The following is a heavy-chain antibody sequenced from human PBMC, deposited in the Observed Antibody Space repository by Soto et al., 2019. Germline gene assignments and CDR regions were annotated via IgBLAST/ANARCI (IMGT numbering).Heavy chain of an antibody. V-gene: IGHV4-4*02. CDR3: ARDDHIVVVPTALVAMDV. D-gene: IGHD2-2*01. CDR1: GGSISSNKW. J-gene: IGHJ6*02. Sequence: SETLSLTCAVYGGSISSNKWWSWVRQPPGKGLEWIGEIYHSGSTNYNPSLKSRVTISLDKSKNQFSLKLTYVTAADSAVYYCARDDHIVVVPTALVAMDVCGQGTTVTVSS. CDR2: IYHSGST.